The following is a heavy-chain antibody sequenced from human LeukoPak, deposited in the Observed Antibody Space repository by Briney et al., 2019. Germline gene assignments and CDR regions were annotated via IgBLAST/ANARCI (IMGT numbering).Heavy chain of an antibody. CDR3: ARGGYCNNGLCYTSFDY. CDR1: GFTFSYYA. J-gene: IGHJ4*02. D-gene: IGHD2-8*01. V-gene: IGHV3-23*01. Sequence: GGSLRLSCAASGFTFSYYAMSWVRQAPGKGLERVSVISDSGTDTSYADSGRGRFTISRDNSKNTLYLQMNSLRAEDTAVYYCARGGYCNNGLCYTSFDYWGQGTLVTVSS. CDR2: ISDSGTDT.